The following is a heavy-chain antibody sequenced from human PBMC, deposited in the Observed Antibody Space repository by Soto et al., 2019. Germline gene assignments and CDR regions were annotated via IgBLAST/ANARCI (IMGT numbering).Heavy chain of an antibody. CDR1: GFTFSSYA. CDR3: AKEGSLLLWFGESSDSGMDV. J-gene: IGHJ6*02. CDR2: ISGSGGST. V-gene: IGHV3-23*01. D-gene: IGHD3-10*01. Sequence: PGGSLRLSCAASGFTFSSYAMSWVRQAPGKGLEWVSAISGSGGSTYYADSVKGRFTISRDNSKNTLYLQMNSLRAEDTAVYYCAKEGSLLLWFGESSDSGMDVWGQGTTVTVSS.